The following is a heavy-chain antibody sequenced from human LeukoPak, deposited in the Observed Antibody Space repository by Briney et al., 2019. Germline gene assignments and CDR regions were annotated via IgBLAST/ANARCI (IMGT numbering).Heavy chain of an antibody. J-gene: IGHJ4*02. D-gene: IGHD5-12*01. CDR3: ERPRGYSGYDPAFFDY. CDR1: GFTFSSYA. Sequence: GGSLRLSCAASGFTFSSYAMHWVRQAPGKGLEWVAVISYDGSNKYYADSVKGRFTISRDNSKNTLYLQMNSLRAEDTAVYYCERPRGYSGYDPAFFDYWGQGTLVTVSS. CDR2: ISYDGSNK. V-gene: IGHV3-30*04.